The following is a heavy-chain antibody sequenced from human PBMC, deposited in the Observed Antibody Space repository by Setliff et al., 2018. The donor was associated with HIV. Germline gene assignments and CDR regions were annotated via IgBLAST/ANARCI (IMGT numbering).Heavy chain of an antibody. V-gene: IGHV3-7*01. CDR3: AGSRGYFVKAD. D-gene: IGHD3-22*01. Sequence: SLRLSCAASGFTFTNYWMNWVRQAPGKGLEWVANIHQDGSEKYYVDSVKGRFFISRDNTRNLLYLEMRSLRAEDTAVYYCAGSRGYFVKADWGQGTLVTVSS. J-gene: IGHJ4*02. CDR1: GFTFTNYW. CDR2: IHQDGSEK.